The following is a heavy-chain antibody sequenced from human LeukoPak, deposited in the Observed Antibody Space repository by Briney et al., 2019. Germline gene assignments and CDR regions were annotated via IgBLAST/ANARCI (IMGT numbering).Heavy chain of an antibody. CDR3: ARGIPYYYDSSGYYRSDAFDI. Sequence: GASVKVSCKASGYTLTSYGISWVRQAPGQGLEWMGWISAYNGNTNYAQKLQGRVTMTTDTSASTAYMELRSLRSDDTAVYYCARGIPYYYDSSGYYRSDAFDIWGQGTMVTVSS. CDR1: GYTLTSYG. J-gene: IGHJ3*02. CDR2: ISAYNGNT. V-gene: IGHV1-18*01. D-gene: IGHD3-22*01.